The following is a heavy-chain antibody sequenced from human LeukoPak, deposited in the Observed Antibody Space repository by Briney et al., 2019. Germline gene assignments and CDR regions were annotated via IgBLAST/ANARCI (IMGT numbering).Heavy chain of an antibody. CDR1: GFTFSSYA. J-gene: IGHJ4*01. CDR2: IYGDGGAT. Sequence: GGSLRLSCAASGFTFSSYAMNWVRQAPGKGLEWVSIIYGDGGATHYADAVKARFTNTTTNTKNTLFLQMNSLRTEETAVYYCAKSDSRDWDYFEYWGQGTLVTASS. D-gene: IGHD6-19*01. CDR3: AKSDSRDWDYFEY. V-gene: IGHV3-23*01.